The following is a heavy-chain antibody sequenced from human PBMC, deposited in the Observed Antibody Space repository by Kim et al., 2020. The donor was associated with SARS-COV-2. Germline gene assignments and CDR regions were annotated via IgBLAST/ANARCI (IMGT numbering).Heavy chain of an antibody. CDR1: GFTFNSFA. J-gene: IGHJ6*01. Sequence: GGSLILSCEASGFTFNSFAMTWVRQAPGQGLEWVAAISPSGGITYYGDSVKGRFTISRDNSKNTLFVQMNSLRDDDAALYYCAKAPGHGGESYYFGLDV. CDR3: AKAPGHGGESYYFGLDV. CDR2: ISPSGGIT. V-gene: IGHV3-23*01.